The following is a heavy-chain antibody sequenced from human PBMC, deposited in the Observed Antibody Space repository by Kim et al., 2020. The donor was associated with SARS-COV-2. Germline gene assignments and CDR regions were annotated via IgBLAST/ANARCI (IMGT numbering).Heavy chain of an antibody. J-gene: IGHJ3*02. D-gene: IGHD3-3*01. Sequence: ASVKVSCKASGYTFTSYAMNWVRQAPGQGLEWMGWINTNTGNPTYAQGFTGRFVFSLDTSVSTAYLQISSLKAEDTAVYYCAREKKVTIFGVVIRADAFDIWGQGTMVTVSS. CDR3: AREKKVTIFGVVIRADAFDI. CDR2: INTNTGNP. V-gene: IGHV7-4-1*02. CDR1: GYTFTSYA.